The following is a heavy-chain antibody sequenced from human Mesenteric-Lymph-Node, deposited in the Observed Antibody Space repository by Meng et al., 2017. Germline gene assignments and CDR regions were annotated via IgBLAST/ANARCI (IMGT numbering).Heavy chain of an antibody. CDR1: GYTFTSYG. D-gene: IGHD4-17*01. V-gene: IGHV7-4-1*02. J-gene: IGHJ6*02. Sequence: ASVKVSCKTSGYTFTSYGITWVRQAPGQGLEWMGWINTNTGNPTYAQGFTGRFVFSLDTSVSTAYLQISSLKAEDTAVYYCARDPRAYGDYDYYYGMDVWGQGTTVTVSS. CDR2: INTNTGNP. CDR3: ARDPRAYGDYDYYYGMDV.